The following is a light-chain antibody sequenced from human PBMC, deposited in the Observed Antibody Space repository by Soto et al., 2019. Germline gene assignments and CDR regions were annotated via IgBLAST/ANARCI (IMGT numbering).Light chain of an antibody. CDR2: GSS. CDR3: QQTFYIPRT. J-gene: IGKJ2*01. Sequence: DIQMTQSPSSLSASVGDRITITCRTSQSVWTHLNWYQQKPGKAPRLLLYGSSDLEDGVPARFSGRGSGTDFTLIITSLQPEDFATYYCQQTFYIPRTFGQGTKVDIK. CDR1: QSVWTH. V-gene: IGKV1-39*01.